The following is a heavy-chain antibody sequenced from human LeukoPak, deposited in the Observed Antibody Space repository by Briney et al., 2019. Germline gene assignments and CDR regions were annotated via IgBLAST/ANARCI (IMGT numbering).Heavy chain of an antibody. CDR2: ISTNGGST. J-gene: IGHJ3*02. CDR3: VKVWGRDIGAFDI. CDR1: GFTFSSYA. D-gene: IGHD2-15*01. Sequence: GGSLRLSCSASGFTFSSYAMHWVRQAPGKGLEYVSAISTNGGSTYYADSVKGRFTISRDNSKNTLYLQMSSLRAEDTAVYYCVKVWGRDIGAFDIWGQGTMVTVSS. V-gene: IGHV3-64D*09.